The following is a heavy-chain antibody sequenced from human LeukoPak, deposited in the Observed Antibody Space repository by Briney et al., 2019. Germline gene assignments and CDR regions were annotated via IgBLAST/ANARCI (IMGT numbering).Heavy chain of an antibody. V-gene: IGHV1-2*02. CDR2: INPNSGGT. CDR1: GYTFTGYY. CDR3: ARPVYGGNSVFDY. Sequence: ASVKVSCKASGYTFTGYYMHWVRQAPGQGLEWMGWINPNSGGTNYAQKFQGRVTMTRDTSISTAYMELSRLRSDDTAVYCCARPVYGGNSVFDYWGQGTLVTVSS. D-gene: IGHD4-23*01. J-gene: IGHJ4*02.